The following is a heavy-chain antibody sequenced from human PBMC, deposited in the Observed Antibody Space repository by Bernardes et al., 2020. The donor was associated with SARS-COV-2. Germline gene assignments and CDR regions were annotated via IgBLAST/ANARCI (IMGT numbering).Heavy chain of an antibody. J-gene: IGHJ3*01. Sequence: GGSLRLSCAASTFTFSNYDMHWVRQAPGKGLEWVAVISYDGSNRYYADSVKGRFTISRDNSKNTLYLEMNSLRVDDTAVYYCARDAGAVTDHAFDLWGQGTMVTVSS. CDR2: ISYDGSNR. V-gene: IGHV3-30*03. D-gene: IGHD4-17*01. CDR3: ARDAGAVTDHAFDL. CDR1: TFTFSNYD.